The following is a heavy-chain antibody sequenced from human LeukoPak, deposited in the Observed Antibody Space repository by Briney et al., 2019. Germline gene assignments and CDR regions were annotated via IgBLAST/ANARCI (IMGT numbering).Heavy chain of an antibody. D-gene: IGHD3-22*01. Sequence: PGGSLRLSCAASGFTFSDHYVDWVRQAPGKGLEWVGRARNKVNSYTTEYAAAVQGRFSISRDDSKNSLYLQLNSLKTEDTALYYCARSHYQSSDYFDEDAFDIWGQGTMVTVSS. CDR2: ARNKVNSYTT. CDR1: GFTFSDHY. CDR3: ARSHYQSSDYFDEDAFDI. J-gene: IGHJ3*02. V-gene: IGHV3-72*01.